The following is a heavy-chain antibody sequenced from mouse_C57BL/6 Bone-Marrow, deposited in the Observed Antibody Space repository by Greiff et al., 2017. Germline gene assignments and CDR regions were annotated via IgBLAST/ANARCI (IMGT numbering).Heavy chain of an antibody. D-gene: IGHD4-1*01. Sequence: QVQLQQSGPELVKPGASVKISCKASGYAFSRSWMNWVKQRPGKGLEWIGRIYPGDGDTNYNGKIKGKATLTADKSSTTAYMQLSSLTSDDSAVYFCARWDWDGYFDYWGQGTTLTVSS. V-gene: IGHV1-82*01. J-gene: IGHJ2*01. CDR1: GYAFSRSW. CDR2: IYPGDGDT. CDR3: ARWDWDGYFDY.